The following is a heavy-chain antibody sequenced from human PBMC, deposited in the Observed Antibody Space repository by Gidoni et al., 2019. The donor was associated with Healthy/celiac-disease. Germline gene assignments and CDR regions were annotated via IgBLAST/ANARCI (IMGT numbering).Heavy chain of an antibody. CDR2: IYHSGST. CDR3: ARVPYGEDRDAFDI. Sequence: QVQLQESGPGLVKPSGTLSITCVVSGGSFSSSNWWIWVRQHPGKGLEWSGEIYHSGSTNYNPSLKSRVTISVDKAKNQCYLKLSSVTAADTAVYDCARVPYGEDRDAFDIWGQGTMVTVSS. CDR1: GGSFSSSNW. J-gene: IGHJ3*02. V-gene: IGHV4-4*02. D-gene: IGHD4-17*01.